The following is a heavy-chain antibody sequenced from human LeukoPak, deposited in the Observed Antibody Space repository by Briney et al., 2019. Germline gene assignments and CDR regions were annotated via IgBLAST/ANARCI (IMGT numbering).Heavy chain of an antibody. Sequence: ASVKVSCKASGYTFTSYDINWVRQATGQGLEWMGWMNPNSGNTGYAQKYQGRVTTTRNTSISTAYMELSSLRSEDTAVYYCARGQTVYYYDSSGYDALWGQGTTVTVSS. CDR2: MNPNSGNT. V-gene: IGHV1-8*01. CDR3: ARGQTVYYYDSSGYDAL. CDR1: GYTFTSYD. D-gene: IGHD3-22*01. J-gene: IGHJ6*02.